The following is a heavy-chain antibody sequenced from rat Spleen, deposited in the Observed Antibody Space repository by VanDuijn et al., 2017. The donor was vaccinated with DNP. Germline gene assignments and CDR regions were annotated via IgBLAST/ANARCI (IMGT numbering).Heavy chain of an antibody. CDR1: GYSITSNY. D-gene: IGHD4-3*01. Sequence: VRLQESGPGLVQPSQSLSLTCSVTGYSITSNYWAWIRKFPGNKMEWIGYINYSGSTGYNPSLKSRISITRDTSKNHFFLQLNSVTTEDLATYYCVRWNSGHFDYWGQGVMVPVSS. J-gene: IGHJ2*01. CDR2: INYSGST. CDR3: VRWNSGHFDY. V-gene: IGHV3-1*01.